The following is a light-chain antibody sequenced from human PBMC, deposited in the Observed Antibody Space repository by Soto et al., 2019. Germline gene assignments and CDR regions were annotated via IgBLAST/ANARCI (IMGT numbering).Light chain of an antibody. Sequence: QSAPTQPASVSGSPGQSITISCSGTSSDIGDYNFVSWYQQSPGKAPKLMIYEVSDRPSGVSDRFSGSKSDNTASLTISGLQAEDEADYYCNSYTGNNTWVFGGGTKLTVL. CDR2: EVS. CDR1: SSDIGDYNF. J-gene: IGLJ3*02. CDR3: NSYTGNNTWV. V-gene: IGLV2-14*01.